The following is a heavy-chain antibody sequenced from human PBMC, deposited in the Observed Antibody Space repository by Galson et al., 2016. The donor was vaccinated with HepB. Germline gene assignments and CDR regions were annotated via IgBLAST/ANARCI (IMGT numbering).Heavy chain of an antibody. D-gene: IGHD5-24*01. Sequence: SVKVSCKASGDTGSSSAISWVRQAPGQGFEWMGGIIPILGMPNYEQKFQGRVTITADESKSTVYMELRSLRSEDTAVYYCARGLPGPYGLGMAYNYGMDVWGQGTTVTVSS. J-gene: IGHJ6*02. CDR3: ARGLPGPYGLGMAYNYGMDV. V-gene: IGHV1-69*10. CDR1: GDTGSSSA. CDR2: IIPILGMP.